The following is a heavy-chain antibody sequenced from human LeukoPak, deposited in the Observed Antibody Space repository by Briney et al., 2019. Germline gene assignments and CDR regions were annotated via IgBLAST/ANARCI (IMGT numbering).Heavy chain of an antibody. V-gene: IGHV3-48*04. CDR1: GFTFSSYS. Sequence: GGSLRLSCAASGFTFSSYSMNWVRQAPGKGLEWVSYISSSSSTIYYADSVKGRFTISRDNAKNSLYLQMNSLRAEDTAVYYCARFRSDYYYYMDVWGKGTTATVSS. J-gene: IGHJ6*03. CDR3: ARFRSDYYYYMDV. CDR2: ISSSSSTI.